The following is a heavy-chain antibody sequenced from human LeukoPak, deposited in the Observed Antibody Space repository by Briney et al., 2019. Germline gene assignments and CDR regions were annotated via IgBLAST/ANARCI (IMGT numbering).Heavy chain of an antibody. CDR2: ISDSGAET. Sequence: GGSLRLSCAASGFTVSRFAMNWVRQAPGKGLEWVSTISDSGAETHYADSVKGRFTISRDNSQNTLYLQINSLRAEDTALYYCAKLSTPRLEEISRFDYWGQGALVSVSS. CDR3: AKLSTPRLEEISRFDY. J-gene: IGHJ4*02. D-gene: IGHD3-16*01. V-gene: IGHV3-23*01. CDR1: GFTVSRFA.